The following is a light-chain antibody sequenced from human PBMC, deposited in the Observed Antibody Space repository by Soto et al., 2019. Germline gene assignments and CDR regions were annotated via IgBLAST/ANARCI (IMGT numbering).Light chain of an antibody. V-gene: IGKV3-15*01. CDR3: QQYNNWPIP. J-gene: IGKJ5*01. Sequence: EIVMTQSPDTLSVSPGERVTLSCRASQNVGTNLAWYQQKPGQAPRLLIYGASTRATGFPARFSGSGSVTEFTLNISSLQSGDFAVYYCQQYNNWPIPFGQGTRMEIK. CDR2: GAS. CDR1: QNVGTN.